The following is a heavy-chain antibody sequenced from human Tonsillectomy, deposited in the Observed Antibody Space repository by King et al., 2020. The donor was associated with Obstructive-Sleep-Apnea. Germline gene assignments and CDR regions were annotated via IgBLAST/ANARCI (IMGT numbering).Heavy chain of an antibody. Sequence: TLKESGPTLVKPTQTLTLTCTFSGFSLNTSGVAVGWIRQPPGKALEWLGFIFWDDDKYYSPSLKSRLTITRDTSRNQVVLTMPNVDPVDTATYYCAHRGPGDAYCSGGSCVGLDYWGQGTLVTVSS. J-gene: IGHJ4*02. V-gene: IGHV2-5*02. CDR2: IFWDDDK. CDR3: AHRGPGDAYCSGGSCVGLDY. D-gene: IGHD2-15*01. CDR1: GFSLNTSGVA.